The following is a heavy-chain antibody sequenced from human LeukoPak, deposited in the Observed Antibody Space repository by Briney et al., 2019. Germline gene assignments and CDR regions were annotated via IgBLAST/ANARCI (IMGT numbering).Heavy chain of an antibody. CDR2: ISSSGSTI. D-gene: IGHD5-24*01. CDR1: GFTFSDYY. J-gene: IGHJ4*02. V-gene: IGHV3-11*01. Sequence: GGSLRLSCAASGFTFSDYYMSWIRQAPGKGLEWVSYISSSGSTIYYADSVKGRFTISRDNANNSLYLQMNSLRAEDTAVYYCARERKMATISNVGFDYWGQGTLVTVSS. CDR3: ARERKMATISNVGFDY.